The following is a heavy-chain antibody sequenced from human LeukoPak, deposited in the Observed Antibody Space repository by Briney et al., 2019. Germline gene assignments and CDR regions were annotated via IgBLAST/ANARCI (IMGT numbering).Heavy chain of an antibody. J-gene: IGHJ3*02. Sequence: GGSLRLSCAASGFTVSSNYMSWVRQAPGKGLEWVSVIYSGGSTYYADSVKGRSTISRDNSKNTLYLQMNSLRAEDTAVYYCARDSVVDTSDDAFDIWGQGTMVTVSS. CDR1: GFTVSSNY. D-gene: IGHD2-15*01. CDR3: ARDSVVDTSDDAFDI. V-gene: IGHV3-66*02. CDR2: IYSGGST.